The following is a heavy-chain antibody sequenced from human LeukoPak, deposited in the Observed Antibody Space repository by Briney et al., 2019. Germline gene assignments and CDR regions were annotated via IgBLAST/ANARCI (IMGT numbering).Heavy chain of an antibody. CDR2: ISGSGGST. CDR1: GFTFSSYA. V-gene: IGHV3-23*01. Sequence: GGSLRLSCAASGFTFSSYAMSWVRQAPGKELEWVSAISGSGGSTYYADSVKGRFTISRDNSKNTLYLQMNSLRAEDTAVYYCAKGTRYSSSWTPPGYWGQGTLVTVSS. D-gene: IGHD6-13*01. J-gene: IGHJ4*02. CDR3: AKGTRYSSSWTPPGY.